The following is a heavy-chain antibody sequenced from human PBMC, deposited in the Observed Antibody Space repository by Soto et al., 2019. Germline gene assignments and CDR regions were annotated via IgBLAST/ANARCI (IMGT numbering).Heavy chain of an antibody. CDR3: AKAVGATTDWFDP. CDR1: GFTFSSYG. D-gene: IGHD1-26*01. J-gene: IGHJ5*02. V-gene: IGHV3-30*18. CDR2: ISYDGSNK. Sequence: QVQLVESGGGVVQPGRSLRLSCAASGFTFSSYGMHWVSQAPGKGLEWVAVISYDGSNKYYADSVKGRFTISRDNSKNTLYLQMNSLSAEDTAVYYCAKAVGATTDWFDPWGQGTLVTVSS.